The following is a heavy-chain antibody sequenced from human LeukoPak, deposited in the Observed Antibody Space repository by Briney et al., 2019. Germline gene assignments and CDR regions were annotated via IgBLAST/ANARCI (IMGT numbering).Heavy chain of an antibody. CDR3: AKDGDIVVVVAAMGYFDY. Sequence: PGGSLRLSCAASGFTFSSYGMHWVRQAPGKGLEWVAVISYDGSNKYYADSVKGRFTISRDNSKNTLYLQMNSLRAEDTAVYYCAKDGDIVVVVAAMGYFDYWGQGTLVTVSS. CDR1: GFTFSSYG. CDR2: ISYDGSNK. D-gene: IGHD2-15*01. J-gene: IGHJ4*02. V-gene: IGHV3-30*18.